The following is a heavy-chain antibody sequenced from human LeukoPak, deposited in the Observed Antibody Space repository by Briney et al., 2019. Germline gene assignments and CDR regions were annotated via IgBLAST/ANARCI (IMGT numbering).Heavy chain of an antibody. CDR1: GFTFSSYA. Sequence: GGSLRLPCAASGFTFSSYAMSWVRQAPGKGLEWVSSFSGSGGSTYYADSVKGRFTISRDNSKNTLYLQMNSLRAEDTAVYYCAKGSGGYYYDSSGPWDYWGQGTLVTVSS. CDR2: FSGSGGST. CDR3: AKGSGGYYYDSSGPWDY. V-gene: IGHV3-23*01. D-gene: IGHD3-22*01. J-gene: IGHJ4*02.